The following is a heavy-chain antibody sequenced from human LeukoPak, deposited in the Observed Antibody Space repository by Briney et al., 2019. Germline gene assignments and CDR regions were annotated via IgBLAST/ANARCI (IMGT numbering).Heavy chain of an antibody. CDR3: AKCRGSSWSDYFDY. CDR2: ISDSGGST. D-gene: IGHD6-13*01. Sequence: PGGSLRLSCAVSGFSLSRYAMSWVRKAPGKGLEWVSAISDSGGSTYYADSVKGRFTISRDNSRNTLYLQMNTLRAEDTAVYYCAKCRGSSWSDYFDYWGQGTLVPVSP. J-gene: IGHJ4*02. V-gene: IGHV3-23*01. CDR1: GFSLSRYA.